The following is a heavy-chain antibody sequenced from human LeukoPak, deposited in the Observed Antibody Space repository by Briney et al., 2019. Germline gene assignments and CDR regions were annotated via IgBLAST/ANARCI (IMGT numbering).Heavy chain of an antibody. D-gene: IGHD1-26*01. V-gene: IGHV1-69*04. Sequence: ASVKVSCKASGGTFSSYAISWVRQAPGQGLEWMGRIIPILGIANYAQKFQGRVTITADKSTSTAYMELSSLRSEDTAVYYCARDLDHSGNYHTFDYWGQGTLVTVSS. CDR3: ARDLDHSGNYHTFDY. CDR2: IIPILGIA. CDR1: GGTFSSYA. J-gene: IGHJ4*02.